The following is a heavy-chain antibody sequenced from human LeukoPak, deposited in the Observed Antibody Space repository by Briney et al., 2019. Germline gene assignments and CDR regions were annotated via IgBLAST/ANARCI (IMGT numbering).Heavy chain of an antibody. J-gene: IGHJ6*02. CDR3: ARDHEMRTYYYDSSGYPYYYYGMDV. CDR1: GFTVSSNY. Sequence: GGSLRLSCAASGFTVSSNYMNWVRQAPGKGLEWVSYISSSSSTIYYADSVKGRFTISRDNAKNSLYLQMNSLRAEDTAVHYCARDHEMRTYYYDSSGYPYYYYGMDVWGQGTTVTVSS. V-gene: IGHV3-48*04. D-gene: IGHD3-22*01. CDR2: ISSSSSTI.